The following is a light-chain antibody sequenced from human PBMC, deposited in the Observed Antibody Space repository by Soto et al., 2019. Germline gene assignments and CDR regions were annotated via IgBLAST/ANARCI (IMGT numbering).Light chain of an antibody. Sequence: QSVLTQPASVPGSPGQSITISCTGTSTDVTGRNYVSWYQQHPGKAPKVIIYEVTNRPSGISNRFSGSKSGNTASLTISGLQAEDEADYHCCSYTSGTSVFGTGTKVTVL. V-gene: IGLV2-14*01. J-gene: IGLJ1*01. CDR2: EVT. CDR3: CSYTSGTSV. CDR1: STDVTGRNY.